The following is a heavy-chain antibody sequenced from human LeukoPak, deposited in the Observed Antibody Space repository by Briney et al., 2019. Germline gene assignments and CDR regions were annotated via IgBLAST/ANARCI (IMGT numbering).Heavy chain of an antibody. D-gene: IGHD3-9*01. CDR1: GFTFSSYS. V-gene: IGHV3-21*01. Sequence: GGSLRLSCAASGFTFSSYSMSWVRQAPGKGLEWVSSISSSSSYIYYADSVKGRFTISRDNAKNSLYLQMNSLRAEDTAVYYCALGDILTGYIYWGQGTLVTVSS. J-gene: IGHJ4*02. CDR2: ISSSSSYI. CDR3: ALGDILTGYIY.